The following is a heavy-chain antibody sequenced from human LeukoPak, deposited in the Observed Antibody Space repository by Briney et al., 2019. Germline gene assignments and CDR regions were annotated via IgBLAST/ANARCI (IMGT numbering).Heavy chain of an antibody. V-gene: IGHV4-39*01. J-gene: IGHJ6*02. Sequence: PSETLSLTCTVSGGSISSSSYYWGWIRQPPGKGLEWIGSIYYSGSTYYNPSLKSRVTISVDTSKNQFSLKLSSVTAADTAVYYCAGYSGYDLYYHYGMDVWGQGTTVTVSS. CDR1: GGSISSSSYY. CDR2: IYYSGST. CDR3: AGYSGYDLYYHYGMDV. D-gene: IGHD5-12*01.